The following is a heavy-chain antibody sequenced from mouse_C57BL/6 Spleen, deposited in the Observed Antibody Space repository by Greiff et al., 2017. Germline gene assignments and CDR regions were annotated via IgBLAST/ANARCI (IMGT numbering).Heavy chain of an antibody. CDR2: INYDGSST. Sequence: EVQLVESEGGLVQPGSSMKLSCTASGFTFSDYYMAWVRQVPEKGLEWVANINYDGSSTYYLDSLKSRFIISRDNAKNILYLQMSSLKSEDTATYYCARESGDYGSSYFDYWGQGTTLTVSS. V-gene: IGHV5-16*01. J-gene: IGHJ2*01. D-gene: IGHD1-1*01. CDR1: GFTFSDYY. CDR3: ARESGDYGSSYFDY.